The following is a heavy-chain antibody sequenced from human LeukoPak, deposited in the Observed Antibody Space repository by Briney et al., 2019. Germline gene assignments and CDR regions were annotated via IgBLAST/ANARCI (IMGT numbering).Heavy chain of an antibody. CDR1: GFTFSSYW. Sequence: PGGSLRLSCAASGFTFSSYWMSWVRQAPGKGLEWVANIKQDGSEKYYVDSVKGRFTISRDNAKNSLYLQMNSLRAEDTAVYYCARCKRDLVVPETRLGLDYWGQGTLVTVSA. CDR3: ARCKRDLVVPETRLGLDY. D-gene: IGHD2-2*01. CDR2: IKQDGSEK. J-gene: IGHJ4*02. V-gene: IGHV3-7*01.